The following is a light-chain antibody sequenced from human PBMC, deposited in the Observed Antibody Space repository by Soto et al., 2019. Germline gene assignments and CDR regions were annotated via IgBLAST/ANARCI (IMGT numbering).Light chain of an antibody. Sequence: EIVLTQSPGTLSLSPGERATLPCRASQSVSSIYLAWYQQKPGQAPRLLIYGASSRATGIPDRFSGSGYGTDFTFTIISLEPEDFAVYYCQQYGSSRWTFGQGTKVDIK. V-gene: IGKV3-20*01. CDR1: QSVSSIY. CDR3: QQYGSSRWT. J-gene: IGKJ1*01. CDR2: GAS.